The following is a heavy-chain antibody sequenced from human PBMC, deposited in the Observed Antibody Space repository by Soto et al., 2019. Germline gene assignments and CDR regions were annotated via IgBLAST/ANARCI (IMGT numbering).Heavy chain of an antibody. J-gene: IGHJ4*02. CDR3: AKTQFANFEPVPTFVRKQYYFDY. Sequence: GGSLRLSCAASGFTFSSYAMSWVRQAPGKGLEWVSAISGSGGSTYYADSVKGRFTISRDNSKNTLYLQMNSLRAEDTAVYYCAKTQFANFEPVPTFVRKQYYFDYWGQGTLVTVSS. CDR2: ISGSGGST. D-gene: IGHD2-2*01. CDR1: GFTFSSYA. V-gene: IGHV3-23*01.